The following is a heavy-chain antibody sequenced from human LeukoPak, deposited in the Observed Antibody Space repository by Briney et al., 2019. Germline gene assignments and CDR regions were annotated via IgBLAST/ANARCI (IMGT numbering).Heavy chain of an antibody. CDR2: ISGSGGST. CDR1: GFTFSSYA. CDR3: AKKRGYSSSWTEPSNWFDP. Sequence: GGSLRLSCAASGFTFSSYAMSWVRQAPGKGLEWVSAISGSGGSTYYADSVKGRFTISRDNSKNTLYLQMNSLRAEDTAVYYCAKKRGYSSSWTEPSNWFDPWGQGTLVTVSS. V-gene: IGHV3-23*01. J-gene: IGHJ5*02. D-gene: IGHD6-13*01.